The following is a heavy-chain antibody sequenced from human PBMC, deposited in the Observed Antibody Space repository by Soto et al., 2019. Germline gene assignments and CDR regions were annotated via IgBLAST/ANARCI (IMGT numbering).Heavy chain of an antibody. CDR2: ISYDGSNK. V-gene: IGHV3-30-3*01. D-gene: IGHD2-2*01. CDR1: GFTFSSYA. CDR3: AASEQLPSRYYYYYGMDV. J-gene: IGHJ6*02. Sequence: GGSLRLSCAASGFTFSSYAMHWVRQAPGKGLEWVAVISYDGSNKYYADSVKGRFTISRDNSKNTLYLQMNSLRAEDTAVYYCAASEQLPSRYYYYYGMDVWGQGTTVTVSS.